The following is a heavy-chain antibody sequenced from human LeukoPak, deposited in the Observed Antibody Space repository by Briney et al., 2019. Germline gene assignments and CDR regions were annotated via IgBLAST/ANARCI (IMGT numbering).Heavy chain of an antibody. Sequence: GESLKISCKGSGYRFTSYWIDWVRQMPGKGLEWMGIIYPGDSDTRYSPSFQGQVTISADKSISTAYLQWSSLKASDTAMYYCARHRTNYDILTGPYYYYMDVWGKGTTVTVSS. CDR1: GYRFTSYW. CDR2: IYPGDSDT. V-gene: IGHV5-51*01. D-gene: IGHD3-9*01. CDR3: ARHRTNYDILTGPYYYYMDV. J-gene: IGHJ6*03.